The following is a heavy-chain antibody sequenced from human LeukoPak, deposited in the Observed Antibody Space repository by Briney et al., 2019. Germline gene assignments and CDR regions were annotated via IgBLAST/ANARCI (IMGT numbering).Heavy chain of an antibody. D-gene: IGHD1-1*01. CDR3: ARSTGRGRSSSDAFDI. CDR1: GGSISSGGYY. CDR2: IYYSGST. Sequence: SETLSLTCTVSGGSISSGGYYWSWIRQHPGKGLERIGYIYYSGSTYYNPSLKSWVTISVDTSKNQFSLKLSSVTAADTAVYYCARSTGRGRSSSDAFDIWGQGTMVTVSS. V-gene: IGHV4-31*03. J-gene: IGHJ3*02.